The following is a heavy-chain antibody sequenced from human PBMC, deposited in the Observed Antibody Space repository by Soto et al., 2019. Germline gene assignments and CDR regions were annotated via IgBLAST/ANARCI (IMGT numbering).Heavy chain of an antibody. J-gene: IGHJ6*01. CDR3: ARHDSMSSSSSWPSYYY. CDR2: INYSGST. Sequence: PSETLSLTCAVYGGSFSGYYWSWIRQPPGKGLEWIGEINYSGSTNYNPSLKSRVTISVDTSKNQFSLKLSSVTTADTAVYYCARHDSMSSSSSWPSYYY. CDR1: GGSFSGYY. V-gene: IGHV4-34*01. D-gene: IGHD6-13*01.